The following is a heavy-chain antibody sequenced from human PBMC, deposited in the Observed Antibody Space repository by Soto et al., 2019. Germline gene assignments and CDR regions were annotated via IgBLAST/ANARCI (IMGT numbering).Heavy chain of an antibody. CDR2: ISSSSSYI. D-gene: IGHD6-13*01. Sequence: TGGSLRLSCAASGFTFSSYAMSWVRQAPGKGLEWVSAISSSSSYIYYADSVKGRFTISRDNAKNSLYLQMNSLRAEDTAVYYCATAAVDSSSWYWFDYWGQGTLVTVSS. J-gene: IGHJ4*02. V-gene: IGHV3-21*01. CDR3: ATAAVDSSSWYWFDY. CDR1: GFTFSSYA.